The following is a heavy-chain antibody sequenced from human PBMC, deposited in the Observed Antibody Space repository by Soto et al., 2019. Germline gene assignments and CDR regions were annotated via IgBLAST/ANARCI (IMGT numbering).Heavy chain of an antibody. V-gene: IGHV3-48*02. D-gene: IGHD3-3*01. CDR2: ISSSSSTI. J-gene: IGHJ6*02. CDR1: GFTFSSYS. CDR3: ARDRGYDFWSGYSTTRYYYGMDV. Sequence: GGSLRLSCAASGFTFSSYSMNWVRQAPGKGLEWVSYISSSSSTIYYADSVKGRFTISRDNAKNSLYLQMNSLRDEDTAVYYCARDRGYDFWSGYSTTRYYYGMDVWGQGTTVTVSS.